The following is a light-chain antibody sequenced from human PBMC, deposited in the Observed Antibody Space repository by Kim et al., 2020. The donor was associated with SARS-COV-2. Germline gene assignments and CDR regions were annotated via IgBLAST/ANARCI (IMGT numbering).Light chain of an antibody. CDR3: QQSYNDVSEYT. Sequence: IQMTQSPSSLSASVGDRVTITCRASQSISNYLNWYQQRPGKAPKVLIYAASILQSGVPSRFSGSGSGTDFTLTISSLQPEEFATYYCQQSYNDVSEYTRGQGTKRDI. CDR1: QSISNY. V-gene: IGKV1-39*01. CDR2: AAS. J-gene: IGKJ2*01.